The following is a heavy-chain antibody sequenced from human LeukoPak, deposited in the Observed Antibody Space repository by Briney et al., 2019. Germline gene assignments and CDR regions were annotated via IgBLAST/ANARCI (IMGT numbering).Heavy chain of an antibody. Sequence: GASVKVSCKASGYTFTGYYMHWVRQAPGQGLEWMGWVNPNSGGTNYAQKFQGRVTMTRDTSISTAYMELSRLRSDDTAVYYCAREKRAAGSPSAPPDYWGQGTLVTVSS. D-gene: IGHD6-13*01. J-gene: IGHJ4*02. V-gene: IGHV1-2*02. CDR2: VNPNSGGT. CDR1: GYTFTGYY. CDR3: AREKRAAGSPSAPPDY.